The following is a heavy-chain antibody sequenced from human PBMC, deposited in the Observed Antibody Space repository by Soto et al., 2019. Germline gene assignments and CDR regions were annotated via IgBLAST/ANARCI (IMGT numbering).Heavy chain of an antibody. CDR2: IWYDGSNK. D-gene: IGHD6-6*01. Sequence: GGSLRLSCAASGFTFSSYGMHWVRQAPGKGLEWVAVIWYDGSNKYYADSVKGRFTISRDNSKNTLYLQMNSLRAEDTAVYYCAREISELIPGKIAARPVLRDYYYGMDVWGQGTTVTVSS. CDR1: GFTFSSYG. V-gene: IGHV3-33*01. CDR3: AREISELIPGKIAARPVLRDYYYGMDV. J-gene: IGHJ6*02.